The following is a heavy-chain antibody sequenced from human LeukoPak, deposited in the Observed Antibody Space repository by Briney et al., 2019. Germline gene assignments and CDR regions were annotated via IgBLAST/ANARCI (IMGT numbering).Heavy chain of an antibody. V-gene: IGHV4-34*01. CDR3: ARGPQKWLLATYYFDY. Sequence: SSETLSLTYAVYGGSFSGYYWSWIRQPPGKGLEWIGEINHSGSTNYNPSLKSRVTISVDTSKNQFSLKLSSVTAADTAVYYCARGPQKWLLATYYFDYWGQGTLVTVSS. J-gene: IGHJ4*02. CDR1: GGSFSGYY. D-gene: IGHD3-22*01. CDR2: INHSGST.